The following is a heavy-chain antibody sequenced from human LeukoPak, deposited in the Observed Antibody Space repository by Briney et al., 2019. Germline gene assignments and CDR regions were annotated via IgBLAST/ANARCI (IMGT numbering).Heavy chain of an antibody. J-gene: IGHJ6*03. Sequence: PVKVSCKASGGTFSSYAISWVRQAPGQGLEWMGRIIPIFGTANYAQKFQGRVTITTDESTSTAYMELSSLRSEDTAVYYCARVVAGYSSSAQRYYYYMDVWGKGTTVTVSS. V-gene: IGHV1-69*05. CDR1: GGTFSSYA. CDR2: IIPIFGTA. D-gene: IGHD6-6*01. CDR3: ARVVAGYSSSAQRYYYYMDV.